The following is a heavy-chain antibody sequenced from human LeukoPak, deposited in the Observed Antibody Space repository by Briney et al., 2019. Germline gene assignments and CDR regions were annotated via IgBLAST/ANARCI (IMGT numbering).Heavy chain of an antibody. D-gene: IGHD3-3*01. Sequence: GGSLRLSCAASGFTFSSYWMSWVRQAPGKGPEWVANIKQDGSEKYYVDSVKGRFTISRDNAKNSLYLQMNSLRAEDTTVYYCARDWKYYDFWSGYHNWLDPWGQGTLVTVSS. CDR1: GFTFSSYW. V-gene: IGHV3-7*01. CDR3: ARDWKYYDFWSGYHNWLDP. CDR2: IKQDGSEK. J-gene: IGHJ5*02.